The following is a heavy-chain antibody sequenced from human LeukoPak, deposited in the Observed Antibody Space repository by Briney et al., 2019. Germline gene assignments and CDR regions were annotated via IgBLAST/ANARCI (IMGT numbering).Heavy chain of an antibody. CDR2: INHSGCT. D-gene: IGHD2-15*01. Sequence: PSETLSLTCAVYGGSFSGYYWSWIRQPPGKGLEWIGEINHSGCTNYNPSLKSRVTISVDTSKNQFSLKLSSVTAADTAVYYCARALGYCSGGSCYYGYWGQGTLVTVSS. CDR1: GGSFSGYY. CDR3: ARALGYCSGGSCYYGY. J-gene: IGHJ4*02. V-gene: IGHV4-34*01.